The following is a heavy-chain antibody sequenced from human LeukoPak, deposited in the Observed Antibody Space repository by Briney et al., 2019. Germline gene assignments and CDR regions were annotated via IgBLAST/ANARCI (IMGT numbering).Heavy chain of an antibody. D-gene: IGHD6-19*01. CDR1: GGTFSSYA. Sequence: ASVKVSCKASGGTFSSYAISWVRQAPGQGLEWMGRIIPILGIANYAQKFQGRVTITADKSTSTAYMKLSSLRSEDTAVYYCARDGQVHSQYYYYYGMDVWGQGTTVTVSS. CDR3: ARDGQVHSQYYYYYGMDV. CDR2: IIPILGIA. V-gene: IGHV1-69*04. J-gene: IGHJ6*02.